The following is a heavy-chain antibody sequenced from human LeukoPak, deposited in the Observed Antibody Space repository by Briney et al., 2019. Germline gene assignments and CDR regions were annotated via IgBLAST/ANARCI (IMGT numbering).Heavy chain of an antibody. CDR3: ARHDCGGDCYRTYWYFDL. V-gene: IGHV4-59*05. CDR2: IYYSGST. CDR1: GGSISSYY. J-gene: IGHJ2*01. D-gene: IGHD2-21*02. Sequence: SETLSLTCAVSGGSISSYYWSWIRQPPGKGLEWIGSIYYSGSTYYNPSLKSRVTISVDTSKNQFSLKLSSVTAADTAVYYCARHDCGGDCYRTYWYFDLWGRGTLVTVSS.